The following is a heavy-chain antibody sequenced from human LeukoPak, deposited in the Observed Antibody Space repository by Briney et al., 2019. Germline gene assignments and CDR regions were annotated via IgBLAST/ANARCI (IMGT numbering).Heavy chain of an antibody. J-gene: IGHJ4*02. CDR2: FDPEDGET. Sequence: ASVKVSCKVSGYTLTELSMHWVRQAPGKGLEWMGGFDPEDGETIYAQKFQGRVTMTEDTSTDTAYMELSSLRSEDTAVYYCAKGGPVYRAVAGQTFDYFDYWGQGTLVTVSS. CDR1: GYTLTELS. D-gene: IGHD6-19*01. CDR3: AKGGPVYRAVAGQTFDYFDY. V-gene: IGHV1-24*01.